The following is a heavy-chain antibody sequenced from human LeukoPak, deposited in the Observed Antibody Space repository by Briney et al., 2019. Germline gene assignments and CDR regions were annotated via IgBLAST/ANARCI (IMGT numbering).Heavy chain of an antibody. J-gene: IGHJ4*02. CDR3: ARDPLGRGTSYLDN. D-gene: IGHD1-26*01. Sequence: PGGCLRLSCAASGFTFSSFGFHWVRQAPGKGLEWLAIISFGRNDKYYADSVKGRFTISGDESKNTLYLQMNSLRSEDTAVYYCARDPLGRGTSYLDNWGPGTLVTVAS. V-gene: IGHV3-30*03. CDR1: GFTFSSFG. CDR2: ISFGRNDK.